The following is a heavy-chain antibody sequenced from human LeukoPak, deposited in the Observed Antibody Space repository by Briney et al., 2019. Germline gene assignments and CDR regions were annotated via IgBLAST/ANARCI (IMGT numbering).Heavy chain of an antibody. CDR2: IYYSGST. Sequence: SETLSLTCTVSGGSISSYYWSWIRQPPGKGLEWIGYIYYSGSTNYNPSLKSRVTISVDTSKNQFSLKLSSVTAADTAVYYCARLGYCSSTSCHDAFDIWGKGTMVTVSS. CDR1: GGSISSYY. J-gene: IGHJ3*02. V-gene: IGHV4-59*01. D-gene: IGHD2-2*01. CDR3: ARLGYCSSTSCHDAFDI.